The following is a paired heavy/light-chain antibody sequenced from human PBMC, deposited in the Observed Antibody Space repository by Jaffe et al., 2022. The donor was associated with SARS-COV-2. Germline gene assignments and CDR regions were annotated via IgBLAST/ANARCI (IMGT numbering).Heavy chain of an antibody. CDR2: SFSNDEK. V-gene: IGHV2-26*01. Sequence: QVTLKESGPVLVKPTETLTLTCIVSGFSPSSGRMGVSWIRQPPGKALEWLAHSFSNDEKSFSTSLKSRLTISEDTSKSQVVLTMTDMDPVDSATYHCARIQRNYDVFTGGSYQYYYMDVWDKGTTVTVSS. D-gene: IGHD3-9*01. J-gene: IGHJ6*03. CDR1: GFSPSSGRMG. CDR3: ARIQRNYDVFTGGSYQYYYMDV.
Light chain of an antibody. CDR2: GST. V-gene: IGLV1-40*01. Sequence: QSVLTQPPSVSGAPGQRVTISCTGSSSNIGAGYDVHWYQQFPGTAPKLLIYGSTNRPSGVPDRFSGSKSGTSASLAITGLQAEDEADYYCQSYDRSVRLVFGGGTKLTVL. J-gene: IGLJ3*02. CDR3: QSYDRSVRLV. CDR1: SSNIGAGYD.